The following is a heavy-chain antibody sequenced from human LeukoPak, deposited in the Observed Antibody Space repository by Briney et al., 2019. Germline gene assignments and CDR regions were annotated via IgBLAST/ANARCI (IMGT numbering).Heavy chain of an antibody. CDR2: IWYDGSNK. V-gene: IGHV3-33*01. CDR3: AREIYHYGSGNYYGGYFPDC. J-gene: IGHJ4*02. D-gene: IGHD3-10*01. Sequence: PGGSLRLSCAASGFTFSSYGMHWVRQAPDKGLEWVAIIWYDGSNKYYADSVKGRFTISRDNSKNTLYLQMNSLRAEDTAVYYCAREIYHYGSGNYYGGYFPDCWGQGTLVTVSS. CDR1: GFTFSSYG.